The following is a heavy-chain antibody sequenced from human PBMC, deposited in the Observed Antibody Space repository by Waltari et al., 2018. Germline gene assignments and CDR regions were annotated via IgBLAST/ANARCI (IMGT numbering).Heavy chain of an antibody. CDR1: GDTLAGFS. Sequence: QLQLVQSGAEVTKPGASVQHSCNVSGDTLAGFSIPWVRRAPGKVLEWIGRLDPKDGLAVHAQNFQGRVTMTEDSSTDTVYMELSSLRPEHTAVYYCHLTRRNILGMAATSPSFYSYSDGWGRGTTVTVSS. CDR3: HLTRRNILGMAATSPSFYSYSDG. CDR2: LDPKDGLA. V-gene: IGHV1-24*01. D-gene: IGHD2-15*01. J-gene: IGHJ6*03.